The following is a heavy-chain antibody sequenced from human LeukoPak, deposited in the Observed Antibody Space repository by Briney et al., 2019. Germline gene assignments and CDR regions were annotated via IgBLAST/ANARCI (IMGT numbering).Heavy chain of an antibody. D-gene: IGHD5-24*01. CDR2: IIPIFGTA. CDR3: AAGRDGYRRDAFDI. CDR1: GGTFSSYA. V-gene: IGHV1-69*05. Sequence: GASVKVSCKASGGTFSSYAISWVRQAPGQGLEWMGGIIPIFGTANYAQKFQERVTITRDMSTSTAYMELSSLRSEDTAVYYCAAGRDGYRRDAFDIWGQGTMVTVSS. J-gene: IGHJ3*02.